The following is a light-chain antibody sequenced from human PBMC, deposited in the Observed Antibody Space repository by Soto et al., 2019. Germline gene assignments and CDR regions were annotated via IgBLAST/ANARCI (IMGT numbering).Light chain of an antibody. CDR1: QSVNSN. CDR3: QQYNSWPQIT. Sequence: ETVMTQSQATLSVSPGERATLSCRASQSVNSNLAWYQQKLGQAPSVLIYGASTRATGIPDRFSGSGSGTEFILTISSLKSEDFAVYYCQQYNSWPQITFGQGTQLEIK. V-gene: IGKV3-15*01. J-gene: IGKJ5*01. CDR2: GAS.